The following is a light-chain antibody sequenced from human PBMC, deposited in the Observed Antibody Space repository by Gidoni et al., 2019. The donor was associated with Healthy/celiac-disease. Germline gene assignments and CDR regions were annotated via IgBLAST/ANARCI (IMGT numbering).Light chain of an antibody. CDR1: QSISSW. J-gene: IGKJ1*01. CDR2: DAS. Sequence: IQMTSSPSTLSASVGDRVTITCRASQSISSWLAWYQQKPGKAPKLLIYDASSLESGVPSRFSGSGSGTEFTLTISSLQPDDFATYYCQQYNSYTRTFGQGTKVEIK. V-gene: IGKV1-5*01. CDR3: QQYNSYTRT.